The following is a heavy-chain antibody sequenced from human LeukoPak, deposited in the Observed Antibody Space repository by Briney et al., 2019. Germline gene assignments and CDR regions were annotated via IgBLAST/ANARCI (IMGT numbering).Heavy chain of an antibody. CDR3: ARHGVITFGGVTTFDY. Sequence: SETLSLTCTVSGGSISSSSYYWGWIRQPPGKGLEWIGSIYYSGSTYYNPSLKSRVTISVDTSKNQFSLKLSSVTAADTAVYYCARHGVITFGGVTTFDYWGQGTLVTVSS. CDR1: GGSISSSSYY. CDR2: IYYSGST. D-gene: IGHD3-16*01. J-gene: IGHJ4*02. V-gene: IGHV4-39*01.